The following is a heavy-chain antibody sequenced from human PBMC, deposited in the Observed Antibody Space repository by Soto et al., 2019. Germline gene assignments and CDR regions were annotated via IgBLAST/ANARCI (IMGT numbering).Heavy chain of an antibody. D-gene: IGHD2-2*02. CDR3: AKGVALGYCTSTSCHNYSMDV. CDR2: ISWNSGSI. CDR1: GFTFADYA. V-gene: IGHV3-9*01. J-gene: IGHJ6*03. Sequence: EVQLVESGGGLVQPGRSLRLSCSASGFTFADYAMHWVRQAPGKGLEWVAGISWNSGSIAYADSVKGRFTISRDNAKNSLYLRMNSLRAEDTALYYCAKGVALGYCTSTSCHNYSMDVCGTGTTVTVSS.